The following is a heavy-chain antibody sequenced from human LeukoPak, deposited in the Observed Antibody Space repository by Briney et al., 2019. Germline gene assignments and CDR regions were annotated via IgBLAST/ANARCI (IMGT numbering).Heavy chain of an antibody. CDR1: GGSISSYY. Sequence: ASETLSLTCTVSGGSISSYYWSWIRQPPGKGLEWIGFIYYSGSTNYNPSLKNRVTISVDTSKNQFSLKLSSVTAADTAVYYCTRDRSFGFFEHWGQATLVTVSS. CDR2: IYYSGST. V-gene: IGHV4-59*01. J-gene: IGHJ4*02. CDR3: TRDRSFGFFEH. D-gene: IGHD5-18*01.